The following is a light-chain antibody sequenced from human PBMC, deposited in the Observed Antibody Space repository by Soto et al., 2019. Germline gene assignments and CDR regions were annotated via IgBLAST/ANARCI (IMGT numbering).Light chain of an antibody. CDR1: SSDVGGYNY. J-gene: IGLJ3*02. Sequence: QSVLTQPASVSGSPGQSITISCTGTSSDVGGYNYVSWYQHHPGKAPKLMIYEVSNRPSGVSNRFSGSKSGKTASLTISGLRAEDEADYYCTSYTSSSTLVFGGGTKLTVL. CDR3: TSYTSSSTLV. CDR2: EVS. V-gene: IGLV2-14*01.